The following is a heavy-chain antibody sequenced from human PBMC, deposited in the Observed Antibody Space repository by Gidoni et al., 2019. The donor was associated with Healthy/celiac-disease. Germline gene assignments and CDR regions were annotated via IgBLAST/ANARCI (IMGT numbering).Heavy chain of an antibody. CDR1: GFTFSSYG. Sequence: QVQLVASGGGVVQPGRYLRLSCAASGFTFSSYGMHWVRQAPGKGLEWVEVIWYDGSNKYYADSVKGRFTISRDNSKNTLYLQMNSLRAEDTAVYYCARVPYSYCSSTSCFIDYWGQGTLVTVSS. CDR2: IWYDGSNK. V-gene: IGHV3-33*01. J-gene: IGHJ4*02. D-gene: IGHD2-2*01. CDR3: ARVPYSYCSSTSCFIDY.